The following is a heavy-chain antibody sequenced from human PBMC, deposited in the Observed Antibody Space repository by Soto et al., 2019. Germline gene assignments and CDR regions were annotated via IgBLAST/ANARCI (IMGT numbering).Heavy chain of an antibody. CDR2: INPNSGGT. J-gene: IGHJ6*02. CDR3: ARDQSPGIAVAGQSGSYYYYGMDV. D-gene: IGHD6-19*01. Sequence: ASVKVSCKASGYTFTGYYMHWVRQAPGQGLEWMEWINPNSGGTNYAQKFQGRVTMTRDTSISTAYMELSRLRSDDTAVYYCARDQSPGIAVAGQSGSYYYYGMDVWGQGTTVTVSS. V-gene: IGHV1-2*02. CDR1: GYTFTGYY.